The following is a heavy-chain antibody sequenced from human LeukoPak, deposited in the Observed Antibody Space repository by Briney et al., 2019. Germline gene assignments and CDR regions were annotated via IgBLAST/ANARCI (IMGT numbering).Heavy chain of an antibody. CDR3: ARVHEWDHKRPFDY. CDR2: INHSGST. D-gene: IGHD1-26*01. J-gene: IGHJ4*02. V-gene: IGHV4-34*01. CDR1: GGSFSGYY. Sequence: SETLSLTCAVYGGSFSGYYWSRIRQPPGKGLEWIGEINHSGSTNYNPSLKSRVTISVDTSKNQFSLKLSSVTAADTAVYYCARVHEWDHKRPFDYWGQGTLVTVSS.